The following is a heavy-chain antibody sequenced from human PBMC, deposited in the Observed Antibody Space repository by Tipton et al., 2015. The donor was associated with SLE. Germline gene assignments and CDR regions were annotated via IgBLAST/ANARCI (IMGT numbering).Heavy chain of an antibody. CDR3: ATPHWLGDAFDF. Sequence: QLVQSGAEVKKPGASVKVSCKASGYTFTSYVISWVRQAPGQGLEWMGRINPKRGGTNYAQKFQGRVTMTRDTSISTAYMELSRLTSDDTAVYYCATPHWLGDAFDFWGQGTMVSVSS. CDR2: INPKRGGT. J-gene: IGHJ3*01. V-gene: IGHV1-2*06. CDR1: GYTFTSYV. D-gene: IGHD6-19*01.